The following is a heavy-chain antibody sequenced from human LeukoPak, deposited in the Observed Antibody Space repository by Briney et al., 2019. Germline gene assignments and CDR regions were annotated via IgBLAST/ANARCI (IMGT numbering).Heavy chain of an antibody. CDR3: AVRGYSYGPFDY. CDR1: GGTFSSYA. Sequence: SVKVSCKVSGGTFSSYAISWVRQAPGQGLEWMGRIIPIFGTANYAQKFQGRVTITADKSTSTAYMELSSLRSEDTAVYYCAVRGYSYGPFDYWGQGTPVTVSS. V-gene: IGHV1-69*06. CDR2: IIPIFGTA. J-gene: IGHJ4*02. D-gene: IGHD5-18*01.